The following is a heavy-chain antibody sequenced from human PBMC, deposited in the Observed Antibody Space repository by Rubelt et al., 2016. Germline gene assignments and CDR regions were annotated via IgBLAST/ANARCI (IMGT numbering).Heavy chain of an antibody. CDR3: ARHAGDGGNSEDWFDP. D-gene: IGHD4-23*01. J-gene: IGHJ5*02. CDR2: IDPSDSYT. Sequence: EVQLVQSGAEVKKPGESLRISCKGSGYSFTSYWISWVRQMPGKGLEWMGRIDPSDSYTNYSPSFPVHVTISADKSISTAYLQWSSLKASDTAMYYCARHAGDGGNSEDWFDPWGQGTLVTVSS. V-gene: IGHV5-10-1*01. CDR1: GYSFTSYW.